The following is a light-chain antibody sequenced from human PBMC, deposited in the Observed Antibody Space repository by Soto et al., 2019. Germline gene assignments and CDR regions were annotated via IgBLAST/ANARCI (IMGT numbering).Light chain of an antibody. V-gene: IGKV1-39*01. J-gene: IGKJ3*01. CDR3: QQRET. CDR2: ATS. CDR1: QAIHSY. Sequence: DIQMTQSPSSLSASVGYRVTITCRASQAIHSYLNWYQQKPGKAPNLLIFATSTLQSGVPSRFSGSGSGTDFTLTISRLQPEDFATYYCQQRETFGPGTKVDIK.